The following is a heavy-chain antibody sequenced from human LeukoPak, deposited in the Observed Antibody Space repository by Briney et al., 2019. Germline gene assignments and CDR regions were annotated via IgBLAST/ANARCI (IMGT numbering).Heavy chain of an antibody. D-gene: IGHD1-14*01. CDR2: INNDGSDT. CDR3: ARGYFGPDY. J-gene: IGHJ4*02. Sequence: PGGSLRLSCAASGFTFTNYWMHWVRQAPGKGLVWVSRINNDGSDTTYADAMKGRFTFSRDNAKNTLYLQMNSLRADDTAVYFCARGYFGPDYWGQGALVTVSS. V-gene: IGHV3-74*01. CDR1: GFTFTNYW.